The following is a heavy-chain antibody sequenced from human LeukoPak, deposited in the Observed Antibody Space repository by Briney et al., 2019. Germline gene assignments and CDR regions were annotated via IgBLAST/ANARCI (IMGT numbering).Heavy chain of an antibody. J-gene: IGHJ3*02. Sequence: HAGGSLRLSCAASGFTFSSYAMHWVRQAPGKGLEYVSAISSNGGSTYYANSVKGRFTISRDNSKNTLYLQMGSLRAEDMAVYYCASSYGDPGAFDIWGQGTMVTVPS. D-gene: IGHD4-17*01. CDR2: ISSNGGST. V-gene: IGHV3-64*01. CDR1: GFTFSSYA. CDR3: ASSYGDPGAFDI.